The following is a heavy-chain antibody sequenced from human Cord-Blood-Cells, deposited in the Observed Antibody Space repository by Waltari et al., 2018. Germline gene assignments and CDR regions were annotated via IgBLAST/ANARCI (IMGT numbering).Heavy chain of an antibody. V-gene: IGHV4-34*01. D-gene: IGHD4-4*01. J-gene: IGHJ4*02. CDR2: INHSGST. Sequence: QVQLQQWGAGLLKPSETLSLTCAVYGGSFSGYYWSWIRQPPGKGLEWIGEINHSGSTNYNPSLKSRVTISVDTSKNQFSLKLSSVTAADTAVYHCARPGYSNYYFDYWGQGTLVTVSS. CDR3: ARPGYSNYYFDY. CDR1: GGSFSGYY.